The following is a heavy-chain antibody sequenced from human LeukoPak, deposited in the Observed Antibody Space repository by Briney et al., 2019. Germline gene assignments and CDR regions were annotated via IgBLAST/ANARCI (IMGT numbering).Heavy chain of an antibody. Sequence: SVKVSCKASGGTFSSYAISWVRQAPGQGLEWMGRIIPMLGIANYAQKFQGRVIITADKSTSTAYMELSSLKSEDTAVYYCARDTYSGSYPSFDYWGQGTLVTVSS. CDR1: GGTFSSYA. D-gene: IGHD1-26*01. CDR3: ARDTYSGSYPSFDY. V-gene: IGHV1-69*04. J-gene: IGHJ4*02. CDR2: IIPMLGIA.